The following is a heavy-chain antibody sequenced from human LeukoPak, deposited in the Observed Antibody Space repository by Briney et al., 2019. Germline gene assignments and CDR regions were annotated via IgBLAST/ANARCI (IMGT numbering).Heavy chain of an antibody. CDR1: GDTISIYY. J-gene: IGHJ4*02. CDR2: IYASGST. D-gene: IGHD2-21*01. V-gene: IGHV4-4*07. CDR3: ASMWTLGY. Sequence: PSETLSLTCTVSGDTISIYYWSWIRQPAGKGLEWIGRIYASGSTNYNPSLKSRVTMSVDTSKNQFSLKLSSVTAADTAVYYCASMWTLGYWGQGTLVTVSS.